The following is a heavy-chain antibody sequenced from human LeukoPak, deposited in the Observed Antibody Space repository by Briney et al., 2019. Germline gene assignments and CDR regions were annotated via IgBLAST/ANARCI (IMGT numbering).Heavy chain of an antibody. CDR3: TRVRNSNNWWGAFDI. Sequence: GASVTVSCKAFGYTFDTSSITWVRQAPGQRLEWMGWISPQSGNTQYAQGVQGRVTMTTDTSRSTAYRELKSLRPDDTAVYYCTRVRNSNNWWGAFDIWGQGTMVTVSS. CDR2: ISPQSGNT. J-gene: IGHJ3*02. CDR1: GYTFDTSS. D-gene: IGHD1-1*01. V-gene: IGHV1-18*01.